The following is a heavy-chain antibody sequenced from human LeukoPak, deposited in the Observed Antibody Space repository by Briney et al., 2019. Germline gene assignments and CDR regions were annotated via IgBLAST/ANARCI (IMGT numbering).Heavy chain of an antibody. CDR2: IYPGDSDT. CDR3: ARQGDFWSGSKSPFYY. J-gene: IGHJ4*02. V-gene: IGHV5-51*01. CDR1: GYSFTSYW. Sequence: GESLKISCKGSGYSFTSYWIGWVRQMPGRGLEYMGTIYPGDSDTKYSPSFQGQVTISVDKSINTAYLQWTSLKASDTATYYCARQGDFWSGSKSPFYYWGQGTLVTVSS. D-gene: IGHD3-3*01.